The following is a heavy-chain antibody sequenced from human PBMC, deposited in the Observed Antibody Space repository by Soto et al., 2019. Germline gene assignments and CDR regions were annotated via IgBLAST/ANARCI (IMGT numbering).Heavy chain of an antibody. J-gene: IGHJ4*02. Sequence: EVQLVESGGGLVQPGGSLRLSCAASGFTFISHTMNWVRQAPGKGLEWLSYISDSSASIYYADSVKGRFTVSRDNAKNSLYLQMNSLRAEDTAVYYCTRELGATGYWGQGTLVTVSS. D-gene: IGHD1-26*01. CDR3: TRELGATGY. CDR2: ISDSSASI. CDR1: GFTFISHT. V-gene: IGHV3-48*04.